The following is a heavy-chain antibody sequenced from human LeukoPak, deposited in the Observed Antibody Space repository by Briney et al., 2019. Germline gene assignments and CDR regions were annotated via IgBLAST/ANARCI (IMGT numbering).Heavy chain of an antibody. D-gene: IGHD3-10*01. CDR3: ARASITMARGELVFYFDY. CDR1: GFTFSSYT. J-gene: IGHJ4*02. V-gene: IGHV3-21*01. CDR2: ISSSSSNI. Sequence: GGSLRLSCAASGFTFSSYTMNWVRQAPGKGLEWVASISSSSSNIYYADSLKGRFTISRDNAKNSLYLQINSLRAEDTAVYYCARASITMARGELVFYFDYWGQGTLVTVSS.